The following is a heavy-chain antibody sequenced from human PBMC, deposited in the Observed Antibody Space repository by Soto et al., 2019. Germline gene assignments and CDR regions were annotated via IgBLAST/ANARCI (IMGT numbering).Heavy chain of an antibody. CDR3: AKHGNYYELCHH. V-gene: IGHV3-30*18. D-gene: IGHD4-17*01. Sequence: GGSLRLSCAGSGFTFSGYWMHWVRQAPVQGLEWVAVVSYDGRNKYYGDSVKCRLTISRDNSKNTLYLQMDSLSAEDTAVDDGAKHGNYYELCHHCDQGPLVTVSS. CDR2: VSYDGRNK. CDR1: GFTFSGYW. J-gene: IGHJ5*02.